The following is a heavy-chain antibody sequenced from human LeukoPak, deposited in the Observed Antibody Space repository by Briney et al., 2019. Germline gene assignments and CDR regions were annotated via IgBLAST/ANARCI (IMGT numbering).Heavy chain of an antibody. Sequence: SETLSLTCTVSGGSISSYYWSWIRQPAGKGLEWIGRIYTSGSTNYNPSLKSRVTMSVDTSKNQFSLKLSSVTAADTAVYYCARDALIAAAGTTLNWFDPWGQGTLVTVSS. CDR1: GGSISSYY. J-gene: IGHJ5*02. CDR3: ARDALIAAAGTTLNWFDP. V-gene: IGHV4-4*07. CDR2: IYTSGST. D-gene: IGHD6-13*01.